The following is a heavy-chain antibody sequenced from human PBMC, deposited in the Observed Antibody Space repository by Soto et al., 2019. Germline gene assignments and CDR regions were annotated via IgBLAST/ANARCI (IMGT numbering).Heavy chain of an antibody. CDR1: GFTFSSYS. CDR2: ISSSSSYI. CDR3: ARDRRAGYCSSTSCRRSNWFDP. D-gene: IGHD2-2*01. V-gene: IGHV3-21*01. J-gene: IGHJ5*02. Sequence: GGSLRLSCAASGFTFSSYSMNWVRQAPGKGLEWVSSISSSSSYIYYADSVKGRFTISRDNAKNSLYLQMNSLGAEDTAVYYCARDRRAGYCSSTSCRRSNWFDPWGQGTLVTVSS.